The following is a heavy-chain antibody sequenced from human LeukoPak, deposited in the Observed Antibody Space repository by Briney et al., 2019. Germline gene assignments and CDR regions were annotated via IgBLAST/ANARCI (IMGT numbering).Heavy chain of an antibody. V-gene: IGHV1-69*04. D-gene: IGHD4-11*01. CDR2: IIPILGIA. CDR3: ARAYSFPQYYYYYGMDV. CDR1: GGTFSSYA. Sequence: GASVKVSCKASGGTFSSYAISWVRQAPGQGLEWMGRIIPILGIASYAQKFQGRVTITADKSTSTAYMELSSLRSEDTAVYYCARAYSFPQYYYYYGMDVWGQGTTVTVSS. J-gene: IGHJ6*02.